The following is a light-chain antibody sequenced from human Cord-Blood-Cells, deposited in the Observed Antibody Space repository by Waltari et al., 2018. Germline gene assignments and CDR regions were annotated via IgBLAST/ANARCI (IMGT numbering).Light chain of an antibody. Sequence: QSALTQPASVSGSPGQSITISCTGTSSDVGSYNLVSWYQQHPGKAPNLMIYEGSKRPSGVSHSFAGSKSGNTASLTISGLQAEDEADYYCCSYAGSSYVFGTGTKVTVL. V-gene: IGLV2-23*01. CDR2: EGS. CDR3: CSYAGSSYV. CDR1: SSDVGSYNL. J-gene: IGLJ1*01.